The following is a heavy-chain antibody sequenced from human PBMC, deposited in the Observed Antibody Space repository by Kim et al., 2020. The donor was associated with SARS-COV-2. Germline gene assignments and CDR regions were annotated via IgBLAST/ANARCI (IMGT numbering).Heavy chain of an antibody. CDR1: GFTFSSYA. CDR2: ISYDGSNK. J-gene: IGHJ6*02. V-gene: IGHV3-30*04. D-gene: IGHD6-13*01. Sequence: GGSLRLSCAASGFTFSSYAMHWVRQAPGKGLEWVAVISYDGSNKYYADSVKGRFTISRDNSKNTLYLQMNSLRAEDTAVYYCARVKLVFYYYYGMDVWGQGTTVTVSS. CDR3: ARVKLVFYYYYGMDV.